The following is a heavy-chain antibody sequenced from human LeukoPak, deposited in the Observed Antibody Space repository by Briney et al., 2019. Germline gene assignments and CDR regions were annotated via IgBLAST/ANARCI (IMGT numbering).Heavy chain of an antibody. J-gene: IGHJ4*02. D-gene: IGHD3-16*02. V-gene: IGHV3-74*03. CDR3: AKGDDYVWGGYRYPEY. CDR1: GFTFSSYW. CDR2: IKSDGSTT. Sequence: GGSLRLSCAASGFTFSSYWMHWVRLAPGKGLVWVSRIKSDGSTTTYADSVKGRFTVSRDNANDTLYLQMNSLRTEDMAVYYCAKGDDYVWGGYRYPEYWGQGTLVTVSS.